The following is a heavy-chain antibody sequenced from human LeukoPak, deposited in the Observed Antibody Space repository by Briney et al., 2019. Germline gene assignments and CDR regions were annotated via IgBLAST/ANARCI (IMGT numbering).Heavy chain of an antibody. CDR3: ARRGSGASLEYYFDL. CDR1: GGSISSYY. V-gene: IGHV4-59*08. CDR2: IYYSGNT. Sequence: SETLSLTCTVSGGSISSYYWSWIRQPPGKGLEYIGYIYYSGNTNSNPSLNSRVTISVDTSKNQFSLKLSSVTAADTAVYYCARRGSGASLEYYFDLWGRGNLVTVSS. D-gene: IGHD1-14*01. J-gene: IGHJ2*01.